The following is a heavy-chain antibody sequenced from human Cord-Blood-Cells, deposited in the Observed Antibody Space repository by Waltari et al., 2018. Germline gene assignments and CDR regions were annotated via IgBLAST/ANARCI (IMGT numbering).Heavy chain of an antibody. Sequence: SYSMNWVRQAPGKGLEWVSSISSSSSYIYYADSVKGRFTISRDNAKNSLYLQMNSLRAEDTAVYYCARGSLAARPFDYWGQGTLVTVSS. J-gene: IGHJ4*02. D-gene: IGHD6-6*01. CDR3: ARGSLAARPFDY. CDR2: ISSSSSYI. V-gene: IGHV3-21*01. CDR1: SYS.